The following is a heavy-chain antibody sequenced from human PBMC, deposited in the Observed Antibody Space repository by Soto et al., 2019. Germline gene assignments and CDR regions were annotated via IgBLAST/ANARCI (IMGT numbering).Heavy chain of an antibody. D-gene: IGHD2-2*01. CDR1: GGSISSYY. V-gene: IGHV4-59*01. CDR2: IYYSGST. Sequence: SETLSLTCTVSGGSISSYYWSWIRQPPGKGLEWIGYIYYSGSTTYNPSLKSRVTISVDTSKNQFSLKLSSVTAADTAVYYCARGSNVNDYWGQGTLVTVSS. CDR3: ARGSNVNDY. J-gene: IGHJ4*02.